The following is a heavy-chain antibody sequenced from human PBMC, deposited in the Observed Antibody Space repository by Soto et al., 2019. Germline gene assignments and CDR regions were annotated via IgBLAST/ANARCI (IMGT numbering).Heavy chain of an antibody. J-gene: IGHJ6*02. CDR2: IWYDGSNK. CDR3: ARDGRDTYDFWSGYYSPTQNGMDV. V-gene: IGHV3-33*01. D-gene: IGHD3-3*01. Sequence: QVQLVESGGGVVQPGRSLRLSCAASGFTFSSYGMHWVRQAPGKGLEWVAVIWYDGSNKYYADSVKGRFTISRDNSKNTLDLQMNSLRAEDTAVYYCARDGRDTYDFWSGYYSPTQNGMDVWGQGTTVTVSS. CDR1: GFTFSSYG.